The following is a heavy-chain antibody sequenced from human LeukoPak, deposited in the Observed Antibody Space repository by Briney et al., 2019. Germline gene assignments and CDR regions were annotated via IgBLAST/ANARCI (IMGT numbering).Heavy chain of an antibody. D-gene: IGHD6-19*01. CDR1: GFTFDDYA. CDR3: AKDLLPYSSGWLDAFDI. V-gene: IGHV3-9*01. J-gene: IGHJ3*02. CDR2: ISWNSGSI. Sequence: PGRSLRLSCAASGFTFDDYAMRWVRQAPGNGLEWVSGISWNSGSIGYADSVKGRFTISRDNAKNSLYLQMNSLRAEDTALYYCAKDLLPYSSGWLDAFDIWGQGTMATVSS.